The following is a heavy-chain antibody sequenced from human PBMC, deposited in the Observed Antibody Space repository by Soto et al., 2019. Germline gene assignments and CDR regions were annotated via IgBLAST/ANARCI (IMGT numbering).Heavy chain of an antibody. V-gene: IGHV3-23*01. CDR3: ASSGPSMVTASRAFDI. D-gene: IGHD2-21*02. J-gene: IGHJ3*02. Sequence: EVQLLESGGGLVQPGGSLRLSCAASGFTFSSYAMSWVRQAPGKGLEWVSAISGSGGSTYYADSVKGRFTISRDNSKNTLYLQMNSLRAEDTAVYYGASSGPSMVTASRAFDIWGQGTMVTVSS. CDR2: ISGSGGST. CDR1: GFTFSSYA.